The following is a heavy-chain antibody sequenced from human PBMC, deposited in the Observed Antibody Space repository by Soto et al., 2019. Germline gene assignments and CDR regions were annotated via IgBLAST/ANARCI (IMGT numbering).Heavy chain of an antibody. D-gene: IGHD2-8*02. CDR3: ARDVSLVFDP. CDR1: GFTFSDYP. Sequence: GGSLRLSCAVFGFTFSDYPMYWVRQAPGKGLEWVAIVSHDGSNTNYADSVKGRFTISRDNAKNTLYLQMNSLRAEDTAVYYCARDVSLVFDPWGQGTLVTVSS. V-gene: IGHV3-30*04. J-gene: IGHJ5*02. CDR2: VSHDGSNT.